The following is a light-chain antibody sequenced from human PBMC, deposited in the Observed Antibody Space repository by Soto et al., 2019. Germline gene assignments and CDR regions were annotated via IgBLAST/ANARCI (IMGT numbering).Light chain of an antibody. CDR2: GAS. J-gene: IGKJ1*01. Sequence: DIQLAQSPSSLSASVGDRVTIPCQASQDISKYLNWYQXKPGKAPKLLSYGASSLRSGVPSRFSGSGYGTEFTLTISSLQPDDFATYYCQHYNSYSEAFGQGTKV. V-gene: IGKV1-16*01. CDR1: QDISKY. CDR3: QHYNSYSEA.